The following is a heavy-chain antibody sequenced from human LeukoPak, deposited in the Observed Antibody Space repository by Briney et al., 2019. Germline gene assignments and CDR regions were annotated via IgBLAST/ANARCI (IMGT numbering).Heavy chain of an antibody. Sequence: PGGSLRLSCAASGSTFSSYSMNWVRQAPGKGLEWVSYISSSSSTIYYADSVKGRFTISRDNAKNSLYLQMNSLRDEDTAVYYCARDYRVHCSGGSCYPSGSRAGMDVWGQGTTVTVSS. CDR1: GSTFSSYS. CDR3: ARDYRVHCSGGSCYPSGSRAGMDV. V-gene: IGHV3-48*02. J-gene: IGHJ6*02. D-gene: IGHD2-15*01. CDR2: ISSSSSTI.